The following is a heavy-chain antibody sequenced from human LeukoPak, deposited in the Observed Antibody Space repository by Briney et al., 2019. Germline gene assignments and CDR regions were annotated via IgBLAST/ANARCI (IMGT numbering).Heavy chain of an antibody. CDR3: ARTGNGGDLDI. CDR2: INSDGTST. J-gene: IGHJ3*02. D-gene: IGHD2-8*01. V-gene: IGHV3-74*01. Sequence: GGSPRLSCAASGFTFSNHWLHWVRQAPGKGLVWVSRINSDGTSTIYADSVKGRFTISRDNAKSTVYLQRNSLRAEDTAVYDCARTGNGGDLDIWGQGTMVTVSS. CDR1: GFTFSNHW.